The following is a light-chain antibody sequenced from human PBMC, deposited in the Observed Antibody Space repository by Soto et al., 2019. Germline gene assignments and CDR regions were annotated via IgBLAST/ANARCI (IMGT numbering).Light chain of an antibody. Sequence: QSALTQPPSASGSPGQSVTISCTGTSSDVGGYNYVSWYQQRPGKAPRLMIYEVSKRPSGVPDRFSGSKSGNTAPLTVSGLQAEDEADYYCSSYAGSKNFFGGGTKLTVL. CDR1: SSDVGGYNY. J-gene: IGLJ2*01. CDR3: SSYAGSKNF. CDR2: EVS. V-gene: IGLV2-8*01.